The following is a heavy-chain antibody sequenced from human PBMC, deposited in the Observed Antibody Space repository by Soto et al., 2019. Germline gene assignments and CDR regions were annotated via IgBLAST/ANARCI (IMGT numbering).Heavy chain of an antibody. CDR3: ARPDPPPRTLFGRVIMNSDGLDV. CDR2: IIPIFGTA. D-gene: IGHD3-3*01. CDR1: GGTFSSYA. V-gene: IGHV1-69*01. J-gene: IGHJ6*02. Sequence: QVQLVQSGAEVKKPGSSVKVSCKASGGTFSSYAISWVRQAPGQGLEWMGGIIPIFGTANYAQKFQGRVTITAYETTSTAYMELSSLRHEDTAVYYCARPDPPPRTLFGRVIMNSDGLDVGGQGPTVTVSS.